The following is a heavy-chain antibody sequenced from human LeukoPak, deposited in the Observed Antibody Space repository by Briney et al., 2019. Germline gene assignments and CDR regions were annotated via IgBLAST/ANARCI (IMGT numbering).Heavy chain of an antibody. D-gene: IGHD3-22*01. Sequence: SETLFLTCTVSGGSISSYYWSWIRQPPGKGLEWIGEINHSGSTNYNPSLKSRVTISVDTSKNQFSLKLSSVTAADTAVYYCARGNFFRDSSGYYLRGWYYYYYYMDVWGKGTTVTVSS. CDR2: INHSGST. CDR3: ARGNFFRDSSGYYLRGWYYYYYYMDV. V-gene: IGHV4-34*01. CDR1: GGSISSYY. J-gene: IGHJ6*03.